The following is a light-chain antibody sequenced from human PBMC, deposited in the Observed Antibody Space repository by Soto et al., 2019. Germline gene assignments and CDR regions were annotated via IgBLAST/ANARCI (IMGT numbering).Light chain of an antibody. V-gene: IGKV3-20*01. CDR2: GAS. Sequence: EIVLTQSPGTLSLSPGEGATLSCRASQSVTSNYLAWYQQKPGQAPRLLIYGASTRAAGVPVRFSGSGSGTYFTLTITRLEPKEFAVYYCQQYRRSPLLYTFGQGTKLGVK. J-gene: IGKJ2*01. CDR1: QSVTSNY. CDR3: QQYRRSPLLYT.